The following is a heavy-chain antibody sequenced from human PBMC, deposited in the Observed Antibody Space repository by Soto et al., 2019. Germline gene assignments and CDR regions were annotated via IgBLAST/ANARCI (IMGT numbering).Heavy chain of an antibody. D-gene: IGHD1-26*01. CDR1: GYTFTSYA. CDR3: AREGVGATNTAHYFDI. CDR2: INAGNGNT. J-gene: IGHJ3*02. Sequence: ASVKVSCKASGYTFTSYAMHWVRQAPGQRLEWMGWINAGNGNTKYSQKFQGRVTITRDTSASTAYMELSSLRSEDTAVYYCAREGVGATNTAHYFDIWGQGTMVTVSS. V-gene: IGHV1-3*01.